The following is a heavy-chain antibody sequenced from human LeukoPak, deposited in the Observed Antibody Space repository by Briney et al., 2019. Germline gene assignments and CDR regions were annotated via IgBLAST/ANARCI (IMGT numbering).Heavy chain of an antibody. V-gene: IGHV3-33*06. CDR2: IWYDGSNK. Sequence: GRSLRLSCAASGFTFSSYGMHWVRQAPGKGLEWVAVIWYDGSNKYYADSVKGRFTISRDNSKNTLYLQMNSLRAEDTAVYYCAKAIVPADNAFDIWGQGTMVTVSS. J-gene: IGHJ3*02. D-gene: IGHD2-2*01. CDR1: GFTFSSYG. CDR3: AKAIVPADNAFDI.